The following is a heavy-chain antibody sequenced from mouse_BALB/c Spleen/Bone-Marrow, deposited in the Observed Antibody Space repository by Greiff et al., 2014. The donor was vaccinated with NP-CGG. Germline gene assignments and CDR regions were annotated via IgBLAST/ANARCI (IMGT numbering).Heavy chain of an antibody. CDR2: INPSNGGT. CDR1: GYTFTSYY. J-gene: IGHJ1*01. CDR3: TRSYYGNYFDV. Sequence: VKLMESGAELVKPGASVKLSCKASGYTFTSYYMYWVKQRPGQGLEWIGEINPSNGGTNFNEKFKSKATLTVDKSSSTAYMQLSSLTSEDSAVYCCTRSYYGNYFDVWGAGTTVTVSS. D-gene: IGHD2-1*01. V-gene: IGHV1S81*02.